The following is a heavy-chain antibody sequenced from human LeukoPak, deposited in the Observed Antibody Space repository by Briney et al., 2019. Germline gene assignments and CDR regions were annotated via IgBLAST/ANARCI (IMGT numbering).Heavy chain of an antibody. CDR1: GFTVSTNC. CDR2: ISGSGGST. V-gene: IGHV3-23*01. Sequence: GGSLRLSCAASGFTVSTNCMTWVRQAPGKGLEWVSAISGSGGSTYYADSVKGRFTISRDNSKNTLYLQMNSLRAEDTAVYYCAKVVVTQYYFDYWGQGTLVTVSS. CDR3: AKVVVTQYYFDY. J-gene: IGHJ4*02. D-gene: IGHD2-21*02.